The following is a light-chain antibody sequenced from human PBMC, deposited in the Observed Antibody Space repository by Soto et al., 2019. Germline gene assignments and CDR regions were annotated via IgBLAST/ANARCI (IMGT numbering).Light chain of an antibody. CDR3: QQYGSSPLT. CDR1: QSVSSSY. V-gene: IGKV3-20*01. CDR2: GAS. Sequence: EIVLTQSPGTLSLSPGERATLSCRASQSVSSSYLAWYQQKPGQAPRLLIYGASSRATGIPARFSGSGSGTDFTLTISRLEPEDFAVYYCQQYGSSPLTFGPGTKVYIK. J-gene: IGKJ3*01.